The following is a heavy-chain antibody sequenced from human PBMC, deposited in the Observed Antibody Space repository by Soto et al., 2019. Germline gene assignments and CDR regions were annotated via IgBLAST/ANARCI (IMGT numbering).Heavy chain of an antibody. CDR1: GGTFRTSA. CDR3: ARDKDRQQLGGNYYYIMDV. V-gene: IGHV1-69*12. J-gene: IGHJ6*01. D-gene: IGHD3-3*02. Sequence: QVQLVQSGAEVKKPGSSVKVSCKTSGGTFRTSAISWVRQAPGQGLEWMGGIMPVFPTPDYAQKFQCRVTITADDSTSTSYMELSSLRSEDTAVYYCARDKDRQQLGGNYYYIMDVWGQGTTVTVSS. CDR2: IMPVFPTP.